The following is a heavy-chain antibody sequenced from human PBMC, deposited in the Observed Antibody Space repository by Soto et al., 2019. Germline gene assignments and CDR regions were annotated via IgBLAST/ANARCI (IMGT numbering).Heavy chain of an antibody. CDR2: IHHSGST. CDR3: ARVVPIFGVVMLNPYAMDV. CDR1: GDSISSSNW. J-gene: IGHJ6*02. Sequence: QVHLQESGPGLVRPSGTLSLTCAVSGDSISSSNWWSWVRQPPGKGLEWIGEIHHSGSTNHNPSLKSRVTISIDKARNHFSLILSSVTAAVTAVYYCARVVPIFGVVMLNPYAMDVWGQGTTVTVSS. V-gene: IGHV4-4*02. D-gene: IGHD3-3*01.